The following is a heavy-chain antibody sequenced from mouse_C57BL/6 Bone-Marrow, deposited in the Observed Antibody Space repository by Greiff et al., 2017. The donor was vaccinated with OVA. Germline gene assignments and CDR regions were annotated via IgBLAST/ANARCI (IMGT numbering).Heavy chain of an antibody. Sequence: VQLQQPGAELVKPGASVKLSCKASGYTFTSYWMHWVKQRPGPGLEWIGMIHPNSGSTNYNEKFKSKATLTVDKSSSTAYMQLSSLTSEDTAVYDSGRSVNSNDGYFDDWGKGTTGTVSS. J-gene: IGHJ1*03. V-gene: IGHV1-64*01. CDR2: IHPNSGST. D-gene: IGHD2-12*01. CDR3: GRSVNSNDGYFDD. CDR1: GYTFTSYW.